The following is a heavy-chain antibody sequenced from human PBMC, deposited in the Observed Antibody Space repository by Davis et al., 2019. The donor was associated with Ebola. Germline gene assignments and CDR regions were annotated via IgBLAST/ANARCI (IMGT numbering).Heavy chain of an antibody. CDR3: AKEGRGWIPDY. CDR2: IGRSGRT. Sequence: GESLKISCTTSGFTFGDYAMTWVRQAPGKGLEWVSLIGRSGRTYEADSVRGRFAISRDNSKNTVYLQIYSLTADDTAVYFCAKEGRGWIPDYWGRGTLVTVSS. V-gene: IGHV3-23*01. D-gene: IGHD5-18*01. J-gene: IGHJ4*02. CDR1: GFTFGDYA.